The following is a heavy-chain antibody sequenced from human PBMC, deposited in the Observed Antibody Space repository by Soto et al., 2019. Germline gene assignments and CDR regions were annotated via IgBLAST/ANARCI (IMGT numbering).Heavy chain of an antibody. CDR1: GYTFTGYY. CDR2: INPNSGGT. V-gene: IGHV1-2*04. J-gene: IGHJ6*02. D-gene: IGHD2-21*02. Sequence: SVKVSCKASGYTFTGYYMHWVRQAPGQGLEWMGWINPNSGGTNYAQKFQGWVTMTRDTSISTAYMELSRLRSDDTAVYYCARDRVYCGGDCYSTGRFGYYYYGMDVWGQMTTVTVSS. CDR3: ARDRVYCGGDCYSTGRFGYYYYGMDV.